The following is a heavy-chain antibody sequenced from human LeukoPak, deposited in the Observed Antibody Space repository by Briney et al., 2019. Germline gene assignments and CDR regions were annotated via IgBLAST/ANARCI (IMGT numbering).Heavy chain of an antibody. D-gene: IGHD6-13*01. CDR3: ARRYSSSWKQYYYFDY. CDR1: GGSISSSSYY. J-gene: IGHJ4*02. CDR2: IYYSGST. Sequence: SETLSLTCTVSGGSISSSSYYWGWIRQPPGKGLEWIGSIYYSGSTYYNPSLKSRVTISVDTPKNQFSLKLSSVTAADTAVYYCARRYSSSWKQYYYFDYWGQGTLVTVSS. V-gene: IGHV4-39*01.